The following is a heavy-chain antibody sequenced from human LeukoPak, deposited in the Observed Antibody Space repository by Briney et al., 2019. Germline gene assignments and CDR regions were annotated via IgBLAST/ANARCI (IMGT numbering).Heavy chain of an antibody. CDR3: ATEEVGATRFHN. J-gene: IGHJ4*02. CDR2: FDPEDGET. D-gene: IGHD1-26*01. V-gene: IGHV1-24*01. CDR1: GHTLTELS. Sequence: ASEKVSCKVSGHTLTELSMHWVRQAPGKGLEWMGGFDPEDGETIYAQKFQGRVTMTEDTSTDTAYMELSSLRSEDTAVYYCATEEVGATRFHNWVQGTLVTVSS.